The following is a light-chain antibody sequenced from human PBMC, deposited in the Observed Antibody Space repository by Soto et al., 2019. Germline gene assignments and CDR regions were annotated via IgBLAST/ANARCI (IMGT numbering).Light chain of an antibody. J-gene: IGKJ1*01. CDR1: QSVSSN. V-gene: IGKV3-15*01. CDR2: GAS. Sequence: EIVMTQSPATLSVSPGERATLSCSASQSVSSNLAWYQHKPGQAPRLLIYGASTRATGVPARFSGSGSGTEFTLTISSLQSEDFAVYYCQHYNHWPPWTFGQGTKVEIK. CDR3: QHYNHWPPWT.